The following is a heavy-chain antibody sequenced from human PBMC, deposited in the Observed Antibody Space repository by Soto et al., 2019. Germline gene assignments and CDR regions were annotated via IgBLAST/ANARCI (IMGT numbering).Heavy chain of an antibody. J-gene: IGHJ3*02. CDR3: ARAISLSPSFDI. CDR1: GYTLTTYA. V-gene: IGHV1-3*02. CDR2: SNAGNAET. Sequence: GASVKVSCKASGYTLTTYAMHWVCQAPGQRLEWMGWSNAGNAETKYSQEFQGRVTISRDTSANTAYMELSSLRSEDMAVYYCARAISLSPSFDIWGQGTMVTVSS.